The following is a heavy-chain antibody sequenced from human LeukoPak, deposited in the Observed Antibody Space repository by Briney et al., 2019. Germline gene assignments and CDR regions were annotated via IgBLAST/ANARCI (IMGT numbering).Heavy chain of an antibody. D-gene: IGHD3-16*01. CDR3: ARTSPTSHFDF. J-gene: IGHJ4*02. V-gene: IGHV3-74*01. CDR1: GFTFTTYW. Sequence: GGSLRLSCVASGFTFTTYWMHWVRQAPGKGLVWVSRINGDGSNSNYADSVKGRFTISRDNARNTLYLQMNGLRAEDTALYYCARTSPTSHFDFWGQGTLVTVSS. CDR2: INGDGSNS.